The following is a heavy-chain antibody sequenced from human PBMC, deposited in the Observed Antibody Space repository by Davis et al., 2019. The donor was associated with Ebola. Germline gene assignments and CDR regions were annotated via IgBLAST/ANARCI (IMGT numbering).Heavy chain of an antibody. CDR2: ISSSGVTI. D-gene: IGHD7-27*01. Sequence: GESLKISCAASGFTFSRYSMNWVRQAPGKGLEWVSYISSSGVTIYYADSVKGRFTISRDNVKNSLYLQMNSLRDEDTAVYYCARDLGMGRRVDAFDIWGQGTMVTVSS. J-gene: IGHJ3*02. CDR3: ARDLGMGRRVDAFDI. V-gene: IGHV3-48*02. CDR1: GFTFSRYS.